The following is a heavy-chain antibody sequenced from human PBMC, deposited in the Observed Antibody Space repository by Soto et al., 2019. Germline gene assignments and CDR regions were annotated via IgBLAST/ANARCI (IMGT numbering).Heavy chain of an antibody. CDR2: ISYDGSNK. V-gene: IGHV3-30*18. CDR3: AKGSGSYYYDYFDY. Sequence: QVQLVESGGGVVQPGRSLRLSCAASGFTFSSYGMHWARQAPGKGLEWVAVISYDGSNKYYADSVKGRFTISRDNSKNTLYLQMNSLRAEDTAVYYCAKGSGSYYYDYFDYWGQGTLVTVSS. CDR1: GFTFSSYG. J-gene: IGHJ4*02. D-gene: IGHD1-26*01.